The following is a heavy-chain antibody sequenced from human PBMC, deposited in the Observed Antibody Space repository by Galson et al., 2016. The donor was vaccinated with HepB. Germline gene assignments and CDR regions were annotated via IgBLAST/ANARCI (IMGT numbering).Heavy chain of an antibody. J-gene: IGHJ5*01. CDR2: INAGNGNT. D-gene: IGHD3-3*01. CDR3: ARGSRSRVEWLWVFDS. Sequence: SVKVSCKATGYTFTSYTMHWVRQAPGQRLEWMGWINAGNGNTKYSQNFQGRVTITRDTSASTAYMELSSLRSEDTAVYYCARGSRSRVEWLWVFDSWGQGTLVTVSS. V-gene: IGHV1-3*01. CDR1: GYTFTSYT.